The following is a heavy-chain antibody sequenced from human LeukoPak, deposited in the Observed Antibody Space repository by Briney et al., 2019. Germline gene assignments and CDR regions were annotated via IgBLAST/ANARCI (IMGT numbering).Heavy chain of an antibody. D-gene: IGHD5-18*01. CDR3: AREGYSYGLNYFDY. CDR2: IYYSGST. V-gene: IGHV4-30-4*01. Sequence: PSETLSLTCTVSGGSISSGDYYWSWIRQPPGKGLEWIGYIYYSGSTYYNPSLKSRVSISVDTSKNQFSLKLSSVTAADTAVYYCAREGYSYGLNYFDYWGQGTLVTVSS. J-gene: IGHJ4*02. CDR1: GGSISSGDYY.